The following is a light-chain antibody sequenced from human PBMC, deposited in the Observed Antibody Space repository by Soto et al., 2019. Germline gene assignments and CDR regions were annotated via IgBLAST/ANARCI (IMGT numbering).Light chain of an antibody. Sequence: DIQLTQSPSFLSASVGDRVTITCRASQGISSYLAWYQQKPGKAPKLLIYAASTLQTGVPSTFSGSGSGTEFTLTIRNLQPEDFATYYCQQLNAYPFTFGPGTKVDI. CDR1: QGISSY. CDR3: QQLNAYPFT. J-gene: IGKJ3*01. CDR2: AAS. V-gene: IGKV1-9*01.